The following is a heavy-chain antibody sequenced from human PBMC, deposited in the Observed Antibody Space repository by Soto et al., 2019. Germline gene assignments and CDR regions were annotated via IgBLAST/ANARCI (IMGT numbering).Heavy chain of an antibody. CDR2: SSSWSNYI. Sequence: EVQLVESGGGLVKTGGSLRLSCAASGFTFNTYSMIWVLRAPGKGLEWVSFSSSWSNYIYYADSVKGRFTISRDNAKNSLYLQMNSLRAEDTAVYYCARASDRGLRPHDFWGQGTRVTVSS. V-gene: IGHV3-21*01. D-gene: IGHD2-15*01. CDR3: ARASDRGLRPHDF. CDR1: GFTFNTYS. J-gene: IGHJ4*02.